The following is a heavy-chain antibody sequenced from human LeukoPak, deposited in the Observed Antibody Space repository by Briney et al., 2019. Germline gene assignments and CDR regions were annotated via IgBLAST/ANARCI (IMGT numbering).Heavy chain of an antibody. Sequence: GGSLRLSCAATGFTFSSYEMNEVGQAPGKGLEWVSYISSSGSTIYYADSVKGRFTISRDNAKNSLYLQMNSLRAEDTAVYYCARDPCKAGAGTCADYWGQGTLVTVSS. D-gene: IGHD6-13*01. CDR3: ARDPCKAGAGTCADY. J-gene: IGHJ4*02. CDR2: ISSSGSTI. CDR1: GFTFSSYE. V-gene: IGHV3-48*03.